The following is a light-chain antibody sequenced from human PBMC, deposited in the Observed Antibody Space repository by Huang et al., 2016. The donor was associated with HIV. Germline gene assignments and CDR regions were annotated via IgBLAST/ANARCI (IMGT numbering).Light chain of an antibody. J-gene: IGKJ1*01. CDR2: SAS. CDR1: QSVKSN. Sequence: EIVMTQSPATLSVSPGERATLSCRASQSVKSNLAWYQQKPGQAPRLLIYSASTRATGIPARFSGSGSGTEFTRTISSLQSEDCAVYYCQQYNDWPPWTFGQGTKVEIK. CDR3: QQYNDWPPWT. V-gene: IGKV3-15*01.